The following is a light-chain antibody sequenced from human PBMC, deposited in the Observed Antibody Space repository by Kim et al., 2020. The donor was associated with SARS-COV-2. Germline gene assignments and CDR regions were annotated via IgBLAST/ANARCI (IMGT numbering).Light chain of an antibody. J-gene: IGLJ3*02. V-gene: IGLV2-14*04. CDR3: SSFTSRHTWV. Sequence: GQSHCIACTGPSSDVGGHNFVSWDQQSPGKVPKLIIYDVNERPSGVSDRFSGSKSGNTASLTISGLQAEDEADYYCSSFTSRHTWVFGGGTQLTVL. CDR1: SSDVGGHNF. CDR2: DVN.